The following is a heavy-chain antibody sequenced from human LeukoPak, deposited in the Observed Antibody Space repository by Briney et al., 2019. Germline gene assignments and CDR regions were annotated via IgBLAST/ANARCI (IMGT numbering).Heavy chain of an antibody. J-gene: IGHJ4*02. D-gene: IGHD4-17*01. CDR1: GYSFTSYW. CDR3: ARQPYGDYVLGFDY. CDR2: IDPSGSYT. Sequence: GESLKISCKGSGYSFTSYWISWVRQMPGKGLEWMGRIDPSGSYTNYSPSFQGHVTISADKSISTAYLQWSSLKASDTAMYYCARQPYGDYVLGFDYWGQGTLVTVSS. V-gene: IGHV5-10-1*01.